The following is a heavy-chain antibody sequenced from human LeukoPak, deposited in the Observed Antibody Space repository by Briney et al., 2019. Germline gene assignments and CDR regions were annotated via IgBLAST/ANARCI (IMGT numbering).Heavy chain of an antibody. CDR3: ATDSMVRGVIPL. Sequence: ASVNVSCKVSGYTFTDYYMHWVQQAPGKGLEWMGLVDPEDGETIYAEKFQGRVTITADTSTDTAYMELSSLRSEDTAVYYCATDSMVRGVIPLWGQGTLVTVSS. J-gene: IGHJ4*02. CDR2: VDPEDGET. V-gene: IGHV1-69-2*01. D-gene: IGHD3-10*01. CDR1: GYTFTDYY.